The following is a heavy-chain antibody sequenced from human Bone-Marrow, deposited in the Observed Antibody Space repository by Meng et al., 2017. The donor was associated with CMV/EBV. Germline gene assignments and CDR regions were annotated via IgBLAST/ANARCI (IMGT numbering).Heavy chain of an antibody. J-gene: IGHJ3*02. CDR1: GFTFSSYW. D-gene: IGHD3-22*01. CDR2: IKQDGSEK. Sequence: GESLKISCAASGFTFSSYWMSWVRQAPGKGLEWVANIKQDGSEKYYVDSVKGRFTISRDNAKNSLYLQMNSLRAEDTTVYYCAREVAPAYYYDSSGYYEGGAFDIWGQGTMVTVSS. V-gene: IGHV3-7*01. CDR3: AREVAPAYYYDSSGYYEGGAFDI.